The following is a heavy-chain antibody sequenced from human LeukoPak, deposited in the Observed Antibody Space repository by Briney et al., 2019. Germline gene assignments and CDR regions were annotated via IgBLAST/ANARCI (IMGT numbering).Heavy chain of an antibody. Sequence: SETLSLTCAVYGGSFSGYYWSWIRQPPGKGLEWIGAINHSGSTNYNPSLKSRVTISVGTSKNQFSLKLSSVTAADTAVYYCAREGPYCTNGVCYADYWGQGTLVTVSS. V-gene: IGHV4-34*01. CDR2: INHSGST. CDR3: AREGPYCTNGVCYADY. D-gene: IGHD2-8*01. CDR1: GGSFSGYY. J-gene: IGHJ4*02.